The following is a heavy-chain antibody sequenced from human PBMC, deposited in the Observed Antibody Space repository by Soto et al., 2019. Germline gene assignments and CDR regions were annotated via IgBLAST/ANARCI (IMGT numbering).Heavy chain of an antibody. J-gene: IGHJ4*02. CDR1: GFKFSNYA. Sequence: PGGSLRLSCAASGFKFSNYAMSWVRQAPGKGLEWVSLISATGGGTYYADSVKGRFTISRDNSHNTLYLQVHSLTAEDTAVYYCAKARRAGGNSAFYLDFWGKGAQVTVSS. D-gene: IGHD3-16*01. CDR3: AKARRAGGNSAFYLDF. V-gene: IGHV3-23*01. CDR2: ISATGGGT.